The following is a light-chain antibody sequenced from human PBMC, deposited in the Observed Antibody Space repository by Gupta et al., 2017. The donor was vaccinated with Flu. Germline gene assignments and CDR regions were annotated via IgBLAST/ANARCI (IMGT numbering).Light chain of an antibody. CDR3: SSYSATGALAL. CDR2: DVS. CDR1: SSDIGSYDY. J-gene: IGLJ2*01. Sequence: QSALTQPASVSGSPGQSINIPCTGTSSDIGSYDYVSWYQQSPGRAPKLMIYDVSNRTSGISDRFSGSKSGNTASLTISGLQAEDEADYYCSSYSATGALALFGGGTKVTVL. V-gene: IGLV2-14*01.